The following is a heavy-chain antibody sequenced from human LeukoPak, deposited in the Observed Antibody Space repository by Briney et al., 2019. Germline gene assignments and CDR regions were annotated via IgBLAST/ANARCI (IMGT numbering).Heavy chain of an antibody. Sequence: SETLSLTCTVSGDSMSSYYWSWIRQPPGKGLEWIAYIYYNGSTNYNPSLKSRVSISVDTSKNQFSLKLSSVTAADTAVYYCARAVYGSGATAFDYWGQGTLVTVSS. D-gene: IGHD3-10*01. J-gene: IGHJ4*02. CDR2: IYYNGST. CDR1: GDSMSSYY. V-gene: IGHV4-59*08. CDR3: ARAVYGSGATAFDY.